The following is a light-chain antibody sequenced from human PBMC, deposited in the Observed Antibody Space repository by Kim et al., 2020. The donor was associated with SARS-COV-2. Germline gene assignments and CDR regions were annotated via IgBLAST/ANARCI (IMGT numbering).Light chain of an antibody. Sequence: ASVGDRVTITCQASQDITNYVNWYQQRSGKAPKLLMYDVSNLGAGVPSRFSGSRSGTDFILTINSLQPEDAATYYCQQYAYLPFTFGQGTKVDIK. CDR3: QQYAYLPFT. CDR1: QDITNY. V-gene: IGKV1-33*01. J-gene: IGKJ2*01. CDR2: DVS.